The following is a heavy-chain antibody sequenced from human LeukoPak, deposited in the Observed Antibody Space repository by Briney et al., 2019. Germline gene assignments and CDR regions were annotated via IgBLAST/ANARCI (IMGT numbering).Heavy chain of an antibody. CDR2: IGGNNGNT. Sequence: GASVKVSCKASGYTFTNYGISWVRQAPGQGLEWMGWIGGNNGNTNYAQKLQGRVTMTTDTSTSTAYMELRSLRSDDTAVYYCARDLQGYCSSTSCPKDYWGQGTLVTVSS. D-gene: IGHD2-2*01. V-gene: IGHV1-18*01. J-gene: IGHJ4*02. CDR1: GYTFTNYG. CDR3: ARDLQGYCSSTSCPKDY.